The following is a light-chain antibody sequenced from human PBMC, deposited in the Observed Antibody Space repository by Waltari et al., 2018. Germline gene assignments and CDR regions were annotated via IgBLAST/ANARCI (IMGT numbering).Light chain of an antibody. J-gene: IGKJ2*01. CDR1: QSVTND. CDR3: QETYSTVPT. V-gene: IGKV1-39*01. CDR2: AAS. Sequence: DIQMTQSPSSLSASVGDRVTIPCRASQSVTNDLNWYQKKPGKAPKLLIYAASSLQSGVPSRFSGTGAGTDFTLTISSLQREDFATYYCQETYSTVPTFGQGTKLEIK.